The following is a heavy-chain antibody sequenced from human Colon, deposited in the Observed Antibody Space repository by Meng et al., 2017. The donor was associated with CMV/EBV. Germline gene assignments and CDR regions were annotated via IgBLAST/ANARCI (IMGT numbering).Heavy chain of an antibody. Sequence: GESLKISCAASGFTFEDYYMGWIRQTPGKGLEWISFISNYGGDIKYADSVKGRFTISRDNAENTLDLQMNSLSAEDTAVYYCAVLSSSQPNQRNPMDVWGQGTTVTVSS. J-gene: IGHJ6*02. CDR1: GFTFEDYY. CDR2: ISNYGGDI. CDR3: AVLSSSQPNQRNPMDV. V-gene: IGHV3-11*03. D-gene: IGHD2-2*01.